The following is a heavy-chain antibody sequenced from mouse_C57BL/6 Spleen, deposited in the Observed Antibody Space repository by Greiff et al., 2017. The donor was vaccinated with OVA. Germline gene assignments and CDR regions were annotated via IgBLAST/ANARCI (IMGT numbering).Heavy chain of an antibody. CDR3: ARKRDYDYDDAMDY. CDR1: GYTFTSYW. J-gene: IGHJ4*01. Sequence: QVQLKQPGAELVRPGSSVKLSCKASGYTFTSYWMDWVKQRPGQGLEWIGNIYPSDSETHYNQKFKDKATLTVDKSSSTAYMQLSSLTSEDSAVYYCARKRDYDYDDAMDYWGQGTSVTVSS. CDR2: IYPSDSET. D-gene: IGHD2-4*01. V-gene: IGHV1-61*01.